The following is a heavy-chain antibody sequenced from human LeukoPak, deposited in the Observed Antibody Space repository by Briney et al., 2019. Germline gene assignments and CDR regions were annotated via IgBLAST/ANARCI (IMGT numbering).Heavy chain of an antibody. J-gene: IGHJ4*02. CDR1: GFTFSSYA. V-gene: IGHV3-30*04. Sequence: GGSLRLSCAASGFTFSSYAMHWVRQAPGKGLEWVAVISYDGSNKYYADSVKGRFTISRDNSKNTLYLQMNSLRAEDTAVYYCARAISWFGDLDWGQGTLVTVSS. CDR2: ISYDGSNK. CDR3: ARAISWFGDLD. D-gene: IGHD3-10*01.